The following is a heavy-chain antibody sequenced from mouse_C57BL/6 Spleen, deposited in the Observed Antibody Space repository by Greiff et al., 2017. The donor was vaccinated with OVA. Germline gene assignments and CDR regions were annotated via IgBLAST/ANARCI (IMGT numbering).Heavy chain of an antibody. D-gene: IGHD2-4*01. CDR1: GFSLTSYG. CDR2: IWSGGST. Sequence: QVQLQQSGPGLVQPSQSLSITCTVSGFSLTSYGVHWVRQSPGKGLEWLGVIWSGGSTDYNAAFISRLSISKDNSKSQVFFKMNSLQADDTAIYYCARNPFIYYDYDGGAMDYWGQGTSVTVSS. CDR3: ARNPFIYYDYDGGAMDY. J-gene: IGHJ4*01. V-gene: IGHV2-2*01.